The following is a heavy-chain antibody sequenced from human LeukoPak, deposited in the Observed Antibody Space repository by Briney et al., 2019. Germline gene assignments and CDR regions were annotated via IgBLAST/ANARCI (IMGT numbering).Heavy chain of an antibody. CDR3: ARGIAAAGGFDY. CDR1: GGSISSGDYY. CDR2: IYYSGGT. J-gene: IGHJ4*02. D-gene: IGHD6-13*01. Sequence: PSETLSLTCTVSGGSISSGDYYWSWIRQPPGKGLEWIGYIYYSGGTYYNPSLKSRVTISVDTSKNQFSLELSSVTAADTAVYYCARGIAAAGGFDYWGQGTLVTVSS. V-gene: IGHV4-30-4*01.